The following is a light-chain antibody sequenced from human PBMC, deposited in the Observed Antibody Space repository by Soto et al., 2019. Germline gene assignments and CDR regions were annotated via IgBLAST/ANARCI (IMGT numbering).Light chain of an antibody. V-gene: IGKV1-39*01. CDR2: AAS. CDR3: QQYNTYPWT. Sequence: DIQMTQSPSSLSASVGDRVTITCRASQSISNFLNWYQQKPGKAPKLLIYAASSLRSGVTSRFSGSGSGTDFTLTISSLQREDFATYVCQQYNTYPWTFGQGTKVDIK. CDR1: QSISNF. J-gene: IGKJ1*01.